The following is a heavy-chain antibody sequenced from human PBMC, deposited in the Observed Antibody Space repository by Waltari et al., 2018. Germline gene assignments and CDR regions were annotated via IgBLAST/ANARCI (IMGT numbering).Heavy chain of an antibody. Sequence: EVQLVESGGGLVQPGGSLRLSCAASGFTFSSYWMSWVRQAPGKGLEWVANIKQDGSEKYDVDSVKGRFTISRDNAKNSLYVQMNSLRAEDTAVYYCARGWGSGGVWFDPWGQGTLVTVSS. CDR2: IKQDGSEK. J-gene: IGHJ5*02. CDR3: ARGWGSGGVWFDP. CDR1: GFTFSSYW. D-gene: IGHD3-10*01. V-gene: IGHV3-7*01.